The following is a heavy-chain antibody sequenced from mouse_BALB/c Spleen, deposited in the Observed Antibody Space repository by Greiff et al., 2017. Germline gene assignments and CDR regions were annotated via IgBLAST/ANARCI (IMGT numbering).Heavy chain of an antibody. D-gene: IGHD1-2*01. J-gene: IGHJ3*01. V-gene: IGHV1-81*01. CDR2: IYPGSGST. CDR1: GYTFTDYV. Sequence: QVQLQQSGPELVKPGASVKMSCKASGYTFTDYVISWVKQRTGQGLEWIGEIYPGSGSTYYNEKFKGKATLTADKSSNTTYMQLSSLTSEDSAVYYCARAIHYYGYAWFAYWGQGTLVTVSA. CDR3: ARAIHYYGYAWFAY.